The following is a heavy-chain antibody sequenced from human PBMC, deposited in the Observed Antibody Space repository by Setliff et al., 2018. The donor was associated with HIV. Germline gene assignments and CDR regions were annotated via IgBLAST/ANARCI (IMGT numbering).Heavy chain of an antibody. CDR1: GGTFNTYS. Sequence: ASVKVSCKASGGTFNTYSMNWVRQAPGQGLEWMGRIIPIFGSANYAQKFQGRVTITADRSASTTYMELSSLRSEDTAVYYCAREHSRLRFLEWLPPYYYYYMDVWGKGTTVTVSS. J-gene: IGHJ6*03. D-gene: IGHD3-3*01. CDR2: IIPIFGSA. V-gene: IGHV1-69*08. CDR3: AREHSRLRFLEWLPPYYYYYMDV.